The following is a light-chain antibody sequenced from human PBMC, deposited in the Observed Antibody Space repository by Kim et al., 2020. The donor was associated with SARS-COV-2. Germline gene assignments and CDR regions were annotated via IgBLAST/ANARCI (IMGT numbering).Light chain of an antibody. CDR3: HQYSSTFPT. V-gene: IGKV4-1*01. CDR2: WAS. Sequence: PTINCKYSESVLSTSTNRNLLAWFQQKPGQPPKLLIFWASSRVSGVPDRFSGSGSGTDFTLTISSLQAEDVAVYYCHQYSSTFPTFGGGTKVDIK. CDR1: ESVLSTSTNRNL. J-gene: IGKJ4*01.